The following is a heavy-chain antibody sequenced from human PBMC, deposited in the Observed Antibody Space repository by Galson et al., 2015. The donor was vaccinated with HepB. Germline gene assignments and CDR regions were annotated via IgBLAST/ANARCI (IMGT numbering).Heavy chain of an antibody. CDR3: ANIGDENGFDI. V-gene: IGHV4-39*01. CDR1: GGSISSPNYY. Sequence: QVQLQESGPGLVKPSETLSLTCTVSGGSISSPNYYWVWIRQPPGKGLEWIGSIFYSGSTHYNPSLKSRVTISVDTSKNQFSLKLNSVTAADTAVYYCANIGDENGFDIWGRGTMVTVSS. CDR2: IFYSGST. J-gene: IGHJ3*02. D-gene: IGHD3-10*01.